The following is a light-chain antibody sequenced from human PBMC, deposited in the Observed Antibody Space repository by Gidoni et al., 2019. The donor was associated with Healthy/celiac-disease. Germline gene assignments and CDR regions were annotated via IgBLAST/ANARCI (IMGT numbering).Light chain of an antibody. V-gene: IGKV1-27*01. CDR2: ATS. CDR3: QKYNSAPWT. CDR1: EGISNY. Sequence: DIQMTQSPSPLSASVEDRDTLTFRASEGISNYSAWYQQKTGKVPKLLIYATSTLQSGVPSRFSGSGSGTYFTLTISSLQPEDVANYYCQKYNSAPWTFGQGTKVEIK. J-gene: IGKJ1*01.